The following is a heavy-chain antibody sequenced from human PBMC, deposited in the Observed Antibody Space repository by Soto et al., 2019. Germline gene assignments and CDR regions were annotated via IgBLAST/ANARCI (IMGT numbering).Heavy chain of an antibody. D-gene: IGHD5-12*01. J-gene: IGHJ4*02. CDR1: GFTFDDYA. V-gene: IGHV3-9*01. CDR2: ISWNSGSI. Sequence: EVQLVESGGGLVQPGRSLRLSCAASGFTFDDYAMHWVRQAPGKGLEWVSGISWNSGSIGYADSVKGRFTISRDNAKNSLYLQMNSLRAEDTALYYCASMDIVARGNDYWGQGTLVTVSS. CDR3: ASMDIVARGNDY.